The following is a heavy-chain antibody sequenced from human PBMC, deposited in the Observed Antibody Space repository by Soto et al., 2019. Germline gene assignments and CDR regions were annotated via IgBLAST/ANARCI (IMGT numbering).Heavy chain of an antibody. V-gene: IGHV3-48*01. D-gene: IGHD3-3*01. CDR3: ARSTYYDFWSVYYTYMDV. Sequence: QAGGSLRLSCAASGFTFSSYSMNWVRQAPGKGLEWVSYISSSSSTIYYADSVKGRFTISRDNAKNSLYLQMNSLRAEDTAVYYFARSTYYDFWSVYYTYMDVWGKGTTVTVPS. CDR2: ISSSSSTI. CDR1: GFTFSSYS. J-gene: IGHJ6*03.